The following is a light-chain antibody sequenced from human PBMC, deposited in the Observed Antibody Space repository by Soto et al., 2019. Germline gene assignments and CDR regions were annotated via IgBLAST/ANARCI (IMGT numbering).Light chain of an antibody. V-gene: IGLV1-40*01. CDR1: SSNIGAGFD. J-gene: IGLJ1*01. CDR3: QSYDSSLSVRYA. CDR2: GNN. Sequence: QSVLTQPPSVSGAPGQRVTISCTGSSSNIGAGFDVHWYQHLPGTAPKLLIYGNNNRPSGVPDRFSGSKSGTSASLAITGLRAEDEADYYCQSYDSSLSVRYAFGTGTKVTVL.